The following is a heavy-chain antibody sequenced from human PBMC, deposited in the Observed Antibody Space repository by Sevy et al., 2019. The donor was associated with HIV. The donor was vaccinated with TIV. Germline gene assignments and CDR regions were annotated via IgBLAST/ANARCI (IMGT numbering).Heavy chain of an antibody. J-gene: IGHJ4*02. Sequence: GGSLRLSCAASGFAFSSYFMSWVRQAPGKGLEWVSSITDSGGNTHYADSVKGRFSISRDNARNTLYLQMNSLSAEDTAVYYCAKKGPTGAAEYYFDCWGQGTLVTVSS. CDR3: AKKGPTGAAEYYFDC. D-gene: IGHD6-13*01. CDR1: GFAFSSYF. CDR2: ITDSGGNT. V-gene: IGHV3-23*01.